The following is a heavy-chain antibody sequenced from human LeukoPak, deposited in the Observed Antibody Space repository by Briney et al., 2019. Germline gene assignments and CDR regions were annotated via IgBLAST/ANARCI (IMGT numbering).Heavy chain of an antibody. Sequence: GGSLRLSCAASGFTFSSYAMHWVRQAPGKGLEWVSYISSSGRTTYYADSVKGRFTISRDNAKNSLYLQMNSLRAEDTAVYYCARDDRRGAVAGTSYFQHWGQGTLDTVSS. CDR2: ISSSGRTT. CDR3: ARDDRRGAVAGTSYFQH. V-gene: IGHV3-48*03. CDR1: GFTFSSYA. D-gene: IGHD6-19*01. J-gene: IGHJ1*01.